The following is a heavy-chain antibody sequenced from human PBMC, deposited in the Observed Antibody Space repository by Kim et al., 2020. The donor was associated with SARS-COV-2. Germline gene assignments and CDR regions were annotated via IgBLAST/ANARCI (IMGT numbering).Heavy chain of an antibody. CDR2: ISAYNGNT. Sequence: ASVKVSCKASGYTFTSYGISWVRQAPGQGLEWMGWISAYNGNTNYAQKLQGRVTMTTDTSTSTAYMELRSLRSDDTAVYYCARDFHYTIFGVVILYYWGQGTLVTVSS. J-gene: IGHJ4*02. CDR1: GYTFTSYG. V-gene: IGHV1-18*01. CDR3: ARDFHYTIFGVVILYY. D-gene: IGHD3-3*01.